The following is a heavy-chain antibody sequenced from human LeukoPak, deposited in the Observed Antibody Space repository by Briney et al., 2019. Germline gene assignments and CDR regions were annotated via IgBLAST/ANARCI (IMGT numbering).Heavy chain of an antibody. CDR2: INWNGGST. V-gene: IGHV3-20*04. J-gene: IGHJ4*02. Sequence: PGGSLRLSCAASGFTFDDYGMSWVRQAPGKGLEWVSGINWNGGSTGYADSVKGRFTISRDNAKNSLYLQMNSLGAEDTAVYYCAKRSGYSGGYFDYWGQGTLVIVSS. D-gene: IGHD6-19*01. CDR1: GFTFDDYG. CDR3: AKRSGYSGGYFDY.